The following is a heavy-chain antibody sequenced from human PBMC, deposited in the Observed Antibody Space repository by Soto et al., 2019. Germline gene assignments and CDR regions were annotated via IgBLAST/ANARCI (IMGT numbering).Heavy chain of an antibody. CDR1: GGSISSGGYY. V-gene: IGHV4-31*03. Sequence: TSETLSLTCTVSGGSISSGGYYWSWIRQHPGKGLEWIGYIYYSGSTYYNPSLKSRVTISVDTSKNQFSLKLSSVTAADTAVYYCARYVLRYFDWPPQAFDIWGQGTMVTVSS. CDR3: ARYVLRYFDWPPQAFDI. CDR2: IYYSGST. J-gene: IGHJ3*02. D-gene: IGHD3-9*01.